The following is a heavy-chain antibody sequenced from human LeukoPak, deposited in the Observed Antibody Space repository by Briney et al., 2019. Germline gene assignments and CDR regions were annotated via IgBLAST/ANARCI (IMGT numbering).Heavy chain of an antibody. J-gene: IGHJ4*02. CDR3: ARKVGPRSFDY. D-gene: IGHD1-26*01. CDR2: ISSSGSTI. CDR1: GFTFSSYA. Sequence: GGSLRLSCAASGFTFSSYAMSWVRQAPGKGLEWVSYISSSGSTIYYADSVKGRFTISRDNAKNSLYLQMNSLRAEDTAVYYCARKVGPRSFDYWGQGTLVTVSS. V-gene: IGHV3-48*03.